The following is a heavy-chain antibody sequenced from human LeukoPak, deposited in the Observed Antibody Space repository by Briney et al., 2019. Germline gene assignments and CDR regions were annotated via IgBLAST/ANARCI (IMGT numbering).Heavy chain of an antibody. CDR1: ELTFSSYA. Sequence: GGSLRLSCAASELTFSSYAMSWVRQAPGRGLEWFSAISGSGGSTYYADSVKGRFTISRDNSKNTLYLQMDSLRAEDTAVYYCAKGTTFGELDGGYFDYWGQGTLVTVSS. CDR2: ISGSGGST. J-gene: IGHJ4*02. D-gene: IGHD3-10*01. V-gene: IGHV3-23*01. CDR3: AKGTTFGELDGGYFDY.